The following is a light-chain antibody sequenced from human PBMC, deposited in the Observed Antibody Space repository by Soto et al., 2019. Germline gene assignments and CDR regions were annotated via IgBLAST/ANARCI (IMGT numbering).Light chain of an antibody. CDR3: QQTNTFLPLT. CDR2: AAS. CDR1: QGISNW. Sequence: EIQMTQSPSSVSASVGDSVTITCRASQGISNWLAWYQQQPGKAPKLLIYAASSLQSGVPSRFSGGGSGTHFTLIISSLQPEDFATYYCQQTNTFLPLTFGGGTKVDIK. J-gene: IGKJ4*01. V-gene: IGKV1-12*01.